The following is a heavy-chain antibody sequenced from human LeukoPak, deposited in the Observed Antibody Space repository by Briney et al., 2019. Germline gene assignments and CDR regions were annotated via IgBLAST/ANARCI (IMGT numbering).Heavy chain of an antibody. CDR2: INHSGST. CDR3: AKEEEDYGDYWYFDL. Sequence: PSETLSLTCAVYGGSFSGYYWSWIRQPPGKGLEWIGEINHSGSTNYNPSLKSRVTISVDTSKNQFSLKLSSVTAADTAVYYCAKEEEDYGDYWYFDLWGRGTLVTVSS. D-gene: IGHD4-17*01. V-gene: IGHV4-34*01. CDR1: GGSFSGYY. J-gene: IGHJ2*01.